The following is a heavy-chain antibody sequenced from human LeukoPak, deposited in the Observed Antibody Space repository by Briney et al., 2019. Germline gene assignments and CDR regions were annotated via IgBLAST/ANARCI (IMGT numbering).Heavy chain of an antibody. J-gene: IGHJ4*02. Sequence: SETLSLTCTVSGGSISSGDYYWSWIRQPPGKGLEWIGYIYYSGSTYYNPSLKSRVTISVDASKNQFSLKLSSVTAADTAVYYCARRYDFWSGYSYYFDYWGQGTLVTVSS. CDR1: GGSISSGDYY. CDR2: IYYSGST. V-gene: IGHV4-30-4*08. CDR3: ARRYDFWSGYSYYFDY. D-gene: IGHD3-3*01.